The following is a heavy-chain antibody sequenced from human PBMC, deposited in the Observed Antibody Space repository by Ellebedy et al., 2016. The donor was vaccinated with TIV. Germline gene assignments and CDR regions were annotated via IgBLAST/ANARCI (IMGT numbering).Heavy chain of an antibody. D-gene: IGHD6-6*01. CDR3: ARIAARYYGMDV. Sequence: SETLSLXXTVSGGSVSSGNNYWSWIRQPPGKGLEWIGYVYYTGSTYYNPSLKSRVTISVDTSKNQFSLKLSSVTTADTAVYHCARIAARYYGMDVWGQGTTVTVSS. J-gene: IGHJ6*02. V-gene: IGHV4-61*01. CDR2: VYYTGST. CDR1: GGSVSSGNNY.